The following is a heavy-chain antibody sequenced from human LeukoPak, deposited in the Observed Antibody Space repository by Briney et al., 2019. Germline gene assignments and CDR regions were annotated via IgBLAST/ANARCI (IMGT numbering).Heavy chain of an antibody. CDR3: ARDRIVVVPAAIRFHWFDP. CDR2: INPNSGGT. CDR1: GYTFTSYG. Sequence: GASVKVSCKASGYTFTSYGISWVRQAPGQGLEWMGWINPNSGGTNYAQRFQGRVTMTRDTSISTAYMELSRLRSDDTAVYYCARDRIVVVPAAIRFHWFDPWGQGTLVTVSS. D-gene: IGHD2-2*01. J-gene: IGHJ5*02. V-gene: IGHV1-2*02.